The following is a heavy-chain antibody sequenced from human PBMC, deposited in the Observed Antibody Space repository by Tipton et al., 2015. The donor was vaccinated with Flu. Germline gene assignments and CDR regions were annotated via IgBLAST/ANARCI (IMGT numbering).Heavy chain of an antibody. J-gene: IGHJ3*02. Sequence: TLSLTCTVSGGSISSYYWNWIRQPPGKGLEWIGYIYYSGSTNYNPSLKSRVTISVDTSKNQFSLKLSSVTAADTAVYYCARDRHSGSYYENDAFDIWGQGTMVTVSS. CDR1: GGSISSYY. D-gene: IGHD1-26*01. CDR3: ARDRHSGSYYENDAFDI. CDR2: IYYSGST. V-gene: IGHV4-59*01.